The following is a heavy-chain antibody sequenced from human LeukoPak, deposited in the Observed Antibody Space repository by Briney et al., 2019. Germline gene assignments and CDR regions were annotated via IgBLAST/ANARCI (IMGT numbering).Heavy chain of an antibody. Sequence: ASVKVSCKASGYTYTTYGITWVRQAPGKGLEWMGWISAYNGNTNYAQKFQGRLTITTDTTTRTAYMELRSLRFDGTAVYYCARQAACSSIRCPIDYWGQGTLVTVSS. CDR2: ISAYNGNT. CDR1: GYTYTTYG. J-gene: IGHJ4*02. CDR3: ARQAACSSIRCPIDY. D-gene: IGHD2-2*01. V-gene: IGHV1-18*01.